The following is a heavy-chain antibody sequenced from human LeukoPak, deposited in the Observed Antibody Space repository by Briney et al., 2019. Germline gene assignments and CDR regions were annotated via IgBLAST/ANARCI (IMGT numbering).Heavy chain of an antibody. V-gene: IGHV1-18*01. CDR1: GYTFTSYG. J-gene: IGHJ4*02. CDR2: ISAYNGNT. Sequence: GASVKVSCKASGYTFTSYGISWVRQAPGQGLEWMGWISAYNGNTNYAQKLQGRVTMTTDTSTSTAYMELGSLRSDDTAVYYCARDFHHQYSSGRGGTGPHFDYWGQGTLVTVSS. D-gene: IGHD6-19*01. CDR3: ARDFHHQYSSGRGGTGPHFDY.